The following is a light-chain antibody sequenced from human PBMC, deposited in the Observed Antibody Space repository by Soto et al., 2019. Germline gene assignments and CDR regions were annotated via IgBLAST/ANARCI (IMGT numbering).Light chain of an antibody. CDR2: DIS. Sequence: EVVLTQSPGTLSLSPGERATLSCRASQSIACTYLAWYQQKPGQAPRLLIYDISTRATGIPDRFSASGTGTDYTLTISGLETEDFAVYYCQQYGYSPITFGQGTRLEIK. V-gene: IGKV3-20*01. CDR1: QSIACTY. CDR3: QQYGYSPIT. J-gene: IGKJ5*01.